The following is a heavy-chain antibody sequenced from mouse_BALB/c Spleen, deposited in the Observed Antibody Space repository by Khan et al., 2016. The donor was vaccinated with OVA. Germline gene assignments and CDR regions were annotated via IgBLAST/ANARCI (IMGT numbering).Heavy chain of an antibody. D-gene: IGHD2-14*01. CDR3: ARRTTGYALDY. V-gene: IGHV1-4*01. CDR1: GYSFTSHT. J-gene: IGHJ4*01. Sequence: QVQLQQSGAELARPGASVKMSCKASGYSFTSHTMHWVKQRPGQGLEWIGYINPRSGYTNYNQKFNDKATLTADKYSSTAYMQLSSLTSEDSAVYYCARRTTGYALDYWGQGTSVTVSS. CDR2: INPRSGYT.